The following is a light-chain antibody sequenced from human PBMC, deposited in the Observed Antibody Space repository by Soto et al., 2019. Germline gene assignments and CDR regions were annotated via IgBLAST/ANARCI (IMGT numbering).Light chain of an antibody. V-gene: IGLV2-14*01. J-gene: IGLJ1*01. CDR3: SSYTSSSDVYV. CDR2: EVS. CDR1: SSDVGGYDF. Sequence: QSALTQPASVSGSPGQSITISCTGASSDVGGYDFVSWYQQHPAKAPKLMIYEVSNRPSGVSSRFSGSKSGNTASLTISGLQADDEADYYCSSYTSSSDVYVFGTGTKVTVL.